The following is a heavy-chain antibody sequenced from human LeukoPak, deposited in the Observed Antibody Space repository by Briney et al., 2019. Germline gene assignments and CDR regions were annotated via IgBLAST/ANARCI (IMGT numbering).Heavy chain of an antibody. CDR3: ARDTSFNYGAHAMDV. CDR2: ISGSGVNT. CDR1: GFTFDNYA. V-gene: IGHV3-23*01. D-gene: IGHD4/OR15-4a*01. J-gene: IGHJ6*02. Sequence: GGSLRLSCAASGFTFDNYAMNWVRQAPGKGLEWVLGISGSGVNTYYADSVKGRFTISRDNSKDTLYLQLNSLRGEDTAIYYCARDTSFNYGAHAMDVWGQGTTVTVSS.